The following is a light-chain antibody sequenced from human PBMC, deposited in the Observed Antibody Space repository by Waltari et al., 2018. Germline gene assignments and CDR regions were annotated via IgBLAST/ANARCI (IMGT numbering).Light chain of an antibody. Sequence: DIVMTQSPDSLALSLGERATIHCRSSQSLLFSSNHKNYLAWYQKKPGQPPKLLIYWASIRDSGVPDRFSGSGSGTDFTLTISGLQAEDVAVYYCQQYFTTPRAFGQGTKVEIK. CDR3: QQYFTTPRA. CDR1: QSLLFSSNHKNY. J-gene: IGKJ1*01. V-gene: IGKV4-1*01. CDR2: WAS.